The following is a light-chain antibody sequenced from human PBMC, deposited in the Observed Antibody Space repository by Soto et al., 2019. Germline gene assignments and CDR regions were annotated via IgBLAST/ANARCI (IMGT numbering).Light chain of an antibody. V-gene: IGKV3-15*01. J-gene: IGKJ3*01. Sequence: EIVMTQSPATLSVSPGERATLSCRASQSLSSNLAWYQQKPGQAPRLLIYGASTRATGIPARFSVSGSGTEFTLTISSLQSEDFAVYYCQQYNNWPPGTFGPGTKVDIK. CDR1: QSLSSN. CDR2: GAS. CDR3: QQYNNWPPGT.